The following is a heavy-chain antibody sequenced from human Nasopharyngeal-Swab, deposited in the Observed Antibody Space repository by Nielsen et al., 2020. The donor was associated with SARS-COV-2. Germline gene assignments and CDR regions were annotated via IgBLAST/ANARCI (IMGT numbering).Heavy chain of an antibody. Sequence: GESLKISCAASGFTFRSYDMHWVRQGKGKGLEWVSAIGNAGDTYYPGSVKGRFTISRENAKNSLYLQMNSLRAEDTAVYYCARARYWLAASGPFFDYWGQGTLVTVSS. CDR3: ARARYWLAASGPFFDY. D-gene: IGHD6-13*01. CDR2: IGNAGDT. CDR1: GFTFRSYD. V-gene: IGHV3-13*01. J-gene: IGHJ4*02.